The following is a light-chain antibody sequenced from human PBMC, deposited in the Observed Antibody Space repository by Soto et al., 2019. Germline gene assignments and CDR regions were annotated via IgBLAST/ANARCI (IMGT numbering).Light chain of an antibody. CDR2: DGN. V-gene: IGLV2-23*03. Sequence: QSLLTQPASVSVSPGQSITISCTGTSSDVGGYNLVSWYQQHPGKAPKVVIYDGNKRPSGISYRFSASKSGNTASLTISGLRTEEEADYYCCSYAGHSNFVFGSGTKVTVL. CDR3: CSYAGHSNFV. J-gene: IGLJ1*01. CDR1: SSDVGGYNL.